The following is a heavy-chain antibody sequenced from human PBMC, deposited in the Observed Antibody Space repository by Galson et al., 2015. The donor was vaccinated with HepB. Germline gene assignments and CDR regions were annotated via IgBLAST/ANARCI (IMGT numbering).Heavy chain of an antibody. V-gene: IGHV3-11*01. D-gene: IGHD3-3*01. CDR3: ARASDFWSGYYGSYYFDY. J-gene: IGHJ4*02. Sequence: SLRLSCAASGFTFSDYYMSWIRQAPGKGLEWVSYISSSGSTIYYADSVKGRFTISRDNAKNSLYLQMNSLRAEDTAVYYCARASDFWSGYYGSYYFDYWGQGTLVTVSS. CDR2: ISSSGSTI. CDR1: GFTFSDYY.